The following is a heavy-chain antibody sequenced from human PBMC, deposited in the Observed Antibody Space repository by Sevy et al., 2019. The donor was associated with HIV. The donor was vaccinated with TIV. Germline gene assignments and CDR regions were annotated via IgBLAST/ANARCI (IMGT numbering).Heavy chain of an antibody. V-gene: IGHV3-33*01. D-gene: IGHD3-22*01. Sequence: GGSLRLSCAASGFSFSNYGMHWVRQAPGKGLEWVALIWYDGSSKYYADSVNGRLTISRDNSKNTLSLQMNSLRAEDTAVYYCARGADYFDSSGANFEYWGQGTLVTVSS. CDR2: IWYDGSSK. CDR3: ARGADYFDSSGANFEY. CDR1: GFSFSNYG. J-gene: IGHJ4*02.